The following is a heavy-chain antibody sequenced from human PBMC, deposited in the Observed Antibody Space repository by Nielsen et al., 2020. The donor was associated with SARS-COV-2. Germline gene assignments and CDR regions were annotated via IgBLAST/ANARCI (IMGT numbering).Heavy chain of an antibody. J-gene: IGHJ4*02. V-gene: IGHV3-9*01. CDR2: ISWNSGSI. D-gene: IGHD1-26*01. CDR3: AKASQWELPDFDY. Sequence: SLKISCAASGFTFDDYAMHWVRQAPGKGLEWVSGISWNSGSIGYADSVKGRFTISRDNAKNPLYLQMNSLRAEDTALYYCAKASQWELPDFDYWGQGTLVTVSS. CDR1: GFTFDDYA.